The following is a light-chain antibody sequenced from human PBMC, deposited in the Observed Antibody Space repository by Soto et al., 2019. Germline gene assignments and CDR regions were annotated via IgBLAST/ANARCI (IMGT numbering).Light chain of an antibody. CDR1: QTITNW. CDR2: DAS. V-gene: IGKV1-5*01. J-gene: IGKJ1*01. CDR3: QQYKSFWT. Sequence: IQMTQSPSILSASVGDRFTMTCRSSQTITNWLAWYQQKPGKAPRLLIYDASSLESWVPSRFSGSGSGTEFTLTISSLQSEDFATYYCQQYKSFWTFGQGTKVDIK.